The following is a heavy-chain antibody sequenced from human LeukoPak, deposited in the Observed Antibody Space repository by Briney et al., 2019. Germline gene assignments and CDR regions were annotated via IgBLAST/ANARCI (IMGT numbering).Heavy chain of an antibody. J-gene: IGHJ4*02. V-gene: IGHV3-23*01. CDR2: ISGSGGST. CDR3: AKQELLHLFFDY. CDR1: GFTFSSYA. D-gene: IGHD1-26*01. Sequence: PGGFLRLSCAASGFTFSSYAMSWVRQAPGKGLEWVSAISGSGGSTYYADSVKGRFTISRDNSKNTLYLQMNSLRAEDTAVYYCAKQELLHLFFDYWGQGTLVTVSS.